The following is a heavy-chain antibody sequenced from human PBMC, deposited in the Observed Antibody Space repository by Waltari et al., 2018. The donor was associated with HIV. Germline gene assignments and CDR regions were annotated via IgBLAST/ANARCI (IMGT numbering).Heavy chain of an antibody. Sequence: QVQLQESGPGLVKPSETLSLPCPVSGGSISSSYWGCVRPPPGKGLEWIGYIYYSGSTNYNPSLKSRVTISVDTSKNQFSLKLSSVTAADTAVYYCARDDRSTRYNWFDPWGQGTLVTVSS. CDR3: ARDDRSTRYNWFDP. CDR1: GGSISSSY. V-gene: IGHV4-59*01. CDR2: IYYSGST. J-gene: IGHJ5*02. D-gene: IGHD2-2*01.